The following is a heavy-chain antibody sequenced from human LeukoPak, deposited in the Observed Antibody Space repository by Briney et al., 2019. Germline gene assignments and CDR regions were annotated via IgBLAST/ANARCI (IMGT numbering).Heavy chain of an antibody. D-gene: IGHD3-10*01. Sequence: GESLKISCKGSGYSFTSYWIGWVRQMPGKGLEWMGIIYPGDFDTRYSPSFQGQVTISADKSISTAYLQWSSLKASDTAMYYCARHQSSVPWFGEGSIDYWGQGTLVTVSS. CDR1: GYSFTSYW. CDR3: ARHQSSVPWFGEGSIDY. CDR2: IYPGDFDT. J-gene: IGHJ4*02. V-gene: IGHV5-51*01.